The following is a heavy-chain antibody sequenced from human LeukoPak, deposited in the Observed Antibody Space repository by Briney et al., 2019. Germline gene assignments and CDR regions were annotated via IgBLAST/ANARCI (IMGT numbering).Heavy chain of an antibody. D-gene: IGHD6-13*01. J-gene: IGHJ6*03. Sequence: GASVKVSCKASGYTFTSYGISWVRQAPGQGLEWMGGIIPIFGTANYAQKFQGRVTITTDESTSTAYMELSSLRSEDTAVYYCARAQGIAAAGTSHYYYYYMDVWGKGTTVTVS. CDR1: GYTFTSYG. CDR2: IIPIFGTA. V-gene: IGHV1-69*05. CDR3: ARAQGIAAAGTSHYYYYYMDV.